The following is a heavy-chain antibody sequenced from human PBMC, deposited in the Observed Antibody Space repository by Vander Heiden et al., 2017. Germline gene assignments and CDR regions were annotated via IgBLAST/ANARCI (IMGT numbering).Heavy chain of an antibody. CDR1: GFIFSNYY. CDR3: ARWGKDSSGWYLDY. D-gene: IGHD6-19*01. J-gene: IGHJ4*02. Sequence: GESGGGLVQPGGSLRLSCAASGFIFSNYYMTWVRRAPGEGLEWVANIRPDDSAQFYGAAVKGRFTASRNNAENSLYLQLNSLRAEDTAVYYCARWGKDSSGWYLDYWGQGTLVTVSS. CDR2: IRPDDSAQ. V-gene: IGHV3-7*01.